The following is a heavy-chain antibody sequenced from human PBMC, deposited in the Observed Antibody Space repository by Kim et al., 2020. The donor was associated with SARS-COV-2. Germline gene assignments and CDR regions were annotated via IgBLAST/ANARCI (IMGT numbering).Heavy chain of an antibody. D-gene: IGHD2-2*01. CDR1: GFTVSSNY. V-gene: IGHV3-53*01. Sequence: GGSLRLSCAASGFTVSSNYMSWVRQAPGKGLEWVSVIYSGGSTYYADSVKGRFTISRDNSKNTLYLQMNSLRAEDTAVYYCARGEDIVVVPAATLGGMDVWGQGTTVTVSS. CDR3: ARGEDIVVVPAATLGGMDV. CDR2: IYSGGST. J-gene: IGHJ6*02.